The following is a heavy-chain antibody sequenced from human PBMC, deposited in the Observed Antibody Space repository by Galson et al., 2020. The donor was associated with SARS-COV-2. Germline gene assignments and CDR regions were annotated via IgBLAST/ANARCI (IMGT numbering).Heavy chain of an antibody. CDR3: ARQRKASSSSWHSPDAPVYFDY. CDR2: IYYSAST. D-gene: IGHD6-13*01. Sequence: SETLSLTCSVSGVSITNSNYFWAWIRQPQGKGLEWIGTIYYSASTYYNPSLKSRVTISVDTSKIQFSLKLTSVTAADTAVYYCARQRKASSSSWHSPDAPVYFDYWGQGILVTVSS. CDR1: GVSITNSNYF. J-gene: IGHJ4*02. V-gene: IGHV4-39*01.